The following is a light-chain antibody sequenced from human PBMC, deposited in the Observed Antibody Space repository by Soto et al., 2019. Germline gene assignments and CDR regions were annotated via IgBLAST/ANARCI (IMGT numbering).Light chain of an antibody. CDR2: DVS. J-gene: IGLJ3*02. CDR1: SSDVGAYNY. V-gene: IGLV2-11*01. Sequence: QSALTQPRSVSGSPGQSVTISCTGTSSDVGAYNYVSWYQHHPGKAPQLMIYDVSKRPSGVPDRFSGSKSGNTASLTISGLQAEDEADYYCNSHTISSTLVFGGGTKLTVL. CDR3: NSHTISSTLV.